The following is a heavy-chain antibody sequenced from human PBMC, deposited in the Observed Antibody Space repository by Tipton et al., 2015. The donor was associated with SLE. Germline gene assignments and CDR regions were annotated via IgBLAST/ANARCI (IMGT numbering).Heavy chain of an antibody. CDR3: RLITITSLFDY. CDR1: GGSFSGYY. Sequence: TLSLTCAVYGGSFSGYYWSWIRQPPGKGLEWIGEINHSGSTYYNPSLKSRVTISVDTPKNQFSLKLSSVTAADTAVYYCRLITITSLFDYWGQGTLVTVSS. V-gene: IGHV4-34*03. CDR2: INHSGST. J-gene: IGHJ4*02. D-gene: IGHD3-16*01.